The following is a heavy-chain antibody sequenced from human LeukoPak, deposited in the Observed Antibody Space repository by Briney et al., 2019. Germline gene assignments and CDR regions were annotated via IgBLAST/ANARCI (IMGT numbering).Heavy chain of an antibody. Sequence: GGALRLSCAASGFTFSTYAMSWVRQAPGKGLEWVSAIGASGGGTYYADSVKGRFTISRDNFKNTLYLQLNSLRAEDTAVYYCAKDGYCSSTNCYPAPYWGQGTLVTVSS. V-gene: IGHV3-23*01. J-gene: IGHJ4*02. D-gene: IGHD2-2*03. CDR2: IGASGGGT. CDR3: AKDGYCSSTNCYPAPY. CDR1: GFTFSTYA.